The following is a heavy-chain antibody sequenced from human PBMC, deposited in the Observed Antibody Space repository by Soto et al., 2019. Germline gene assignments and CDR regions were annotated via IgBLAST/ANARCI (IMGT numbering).Heavy chain of an antibody. CDR3: ARHIVPKYYYDSSGAPGGDYYYYGMDV. CDR2: IDPSDSYT. D-gene: IGHD3-22*01. CDR1: GYSFTSYW. V-gene: IGHV5-10-1*01. J-gene: IGHJ6*02. Sequence: GESLKISCKGSGYSFTSYWISWVRQMHGKGLEWMGRIDPSDSYTNYSPSFQGHVTSSADKSISTAYLQWSSLKASDTAMYYCARHIVPKYYYDSSGAPGGDYYYYGMDVWGQGTTVTVSS.